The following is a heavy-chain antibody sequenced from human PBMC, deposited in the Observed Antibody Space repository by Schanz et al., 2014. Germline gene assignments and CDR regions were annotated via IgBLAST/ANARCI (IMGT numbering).Heavy chain of an antibody. CDR1: GSIFSKLL. D-gene: IGHD3-9*01. CDR3: AKVDRTRYYAMDV. CDR2: FHHEDGDT. V-gene: IGHV1-24*01. J-gene: IGHJ6*02. Sequence: QVQLVQSGAEVKKPGASVKVSCKVSGSIFSKLLMHWVRQAPGRGLEWMGGFHHEDGDTVYAQKFQGRVTMTADKSTSTVYREVSGLRSEDTAVYYCAKVDRTRYYAMDVWGQGTTVTVSS.